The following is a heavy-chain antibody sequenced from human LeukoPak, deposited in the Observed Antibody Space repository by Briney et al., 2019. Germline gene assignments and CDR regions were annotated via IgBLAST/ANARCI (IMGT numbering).Heavy chain of an antibody. J-gene: IGHJ6*03. Sequence: PGGSLRLSCVASGFAFRSLSMSWVRQAPGKGLEWVSYISTSDNTIYYADSVKGRFTISRDNAKNSLYLQMNSLRDHATAVYYCARAVRGDSNGLVYYYFYTDGWGKGTTVTVSS. CDR1: GFAFRSLS. CDR3: ARAVRGDSNGLVYYYFYTDG. CDR2: ISTSDNTI. D-gene: IGHD5-18*01. V-gene: IGHV3-48*02.